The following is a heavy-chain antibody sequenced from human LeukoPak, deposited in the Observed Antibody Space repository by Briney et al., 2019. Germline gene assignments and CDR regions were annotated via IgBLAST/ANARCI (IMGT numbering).Heavy chain of an antibody. V-gene: IGHV3-21*01. Sequence: GGSLRLSCAASGFTFSSYSMNWVRQAPGKGLEWVSSISSSSSYIYYADSVKGRFTISRDNAKNSLYLQMNSLRAEDTAVYYCARDYVGATTPYFDYWGQGTLVTVSS. CDR3: ARDYVGATTPYFDY. CDR2: ISSSSSYI. J-gene: IGHJ4*02. CDR1: GFTFSSYS. D-gene: IGHD1-26*01.